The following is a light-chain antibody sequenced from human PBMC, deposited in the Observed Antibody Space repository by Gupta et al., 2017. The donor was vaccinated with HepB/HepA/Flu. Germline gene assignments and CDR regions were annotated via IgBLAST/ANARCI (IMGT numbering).Light chain of an antibody. CDR2: GFS. J-gene: IGLJ1*01. Sequence: QSALTQPALTPRSPGPSVTISCTCTSSDVGDYNLFSWYQQHPGNAPKLMIYGFSKRTSGGPDRFSGFKAGNIASLTVSGLQAEDEADYYCTLYAGSKNGYVFGSGTKLTVL. V-gene: IGLV2-8*01. CDR3: TLYAGSKNGYV. CDR1: SSDVGDYNL.